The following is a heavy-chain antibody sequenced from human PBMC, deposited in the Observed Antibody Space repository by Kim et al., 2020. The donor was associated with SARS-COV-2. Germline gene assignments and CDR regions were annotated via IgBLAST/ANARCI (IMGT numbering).Heavy chain of an antibody. J-gene: IGHJ2*01. D-gene: IGHD2-21*01. CDR1: CGSMKNYY. CDR2: IHNTGST. Sequence: SETLSLTCTVSCGSMKNYYWSWIRQPPGKGLEWIGYIHNTGSTMYNPSLESRVTMSADTSNNQFSLKLYSVTAADTAGYQCARHNEVPVIREGFVLRGRGTLVTVAP. V-gene: IGHV4-59*08. CDR3: ARHNEVPVIREGFVL.